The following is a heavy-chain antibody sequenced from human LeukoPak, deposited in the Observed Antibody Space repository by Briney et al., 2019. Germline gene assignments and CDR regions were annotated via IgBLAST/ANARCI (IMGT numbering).Heavy chain of an antibody. V-gene: IGHV3-15*07. D-gene: IGHD3-22*01. CDR1: GFTFSNAW. Sequence: PGGSLRLSCATSGFTFSNAWMNWVRQAPGKGLEWVGRIRSNSDGGTIDYAAPVKGRFALSRDDSKNTLYLQMNSLQTEDTAVYYCAADFYDTTWGQGTLVTVSS. CDR2: IRSNSDGGTI. J-gene: IGHJ5*02. CDR3: AADFYDTT.